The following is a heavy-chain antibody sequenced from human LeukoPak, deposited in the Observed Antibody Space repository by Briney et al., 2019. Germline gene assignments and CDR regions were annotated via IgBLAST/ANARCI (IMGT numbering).Heavy chain of an antibody. Sequence: ASVKVSCKASGYTFSIYGFSWVRPAPGQGLEWMGCISVYNCNTNYAQKLQRRVTMTTDTSTSTAHMELRSLRADDTAVYYCARGGGDYGGNTVIDYWGQGTLVTVSS. CDR3: ARGGGDYGGNTVIDY. V-gene: IGHV1-18*01. CDR1: GYTFSIYG. CDR2: ISVYNCNT. J-gene: IGHJ4*02. D-gene: IGHD4-23*01.